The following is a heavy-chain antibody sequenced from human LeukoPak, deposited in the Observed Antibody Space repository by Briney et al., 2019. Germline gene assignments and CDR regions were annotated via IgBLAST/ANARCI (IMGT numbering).Heavy chain of an antibody. D-gene: IGHD6-19*01. CDR3: AKVTDSGPYSGFDY. Sequence: GGSLRLSCAASGFTFSSYAMSWVRQAPGKGLEWVSAISGSGGSTYYADSVKGRFTISRDNSKNTLYLQMNSLRAEDTAVYHCAKVTDSGPYSGFDYWGQGTLVTVSS. V-gene: IGHV3-23*01. CDR1: GFTFSSYA. J-gene: IGHJ4*02. CDR2: ISGSGGST.